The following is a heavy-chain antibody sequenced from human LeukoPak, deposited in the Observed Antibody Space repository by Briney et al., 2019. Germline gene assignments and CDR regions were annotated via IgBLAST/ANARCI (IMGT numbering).Heavy chain of an antibody. J-gene: IGHJ4*02. D-gene: IGHD3-22*01. V-gene: IGHV3-23*01. CDR1: GFTFSSYA. CDR3: AKAEGYDSSGLGAIDY. Sequence: PGGSLRLSCAASGFTFSSYAMSWVRQAPGKGLEWVSAISGSGGSTYYADSVKGRFTISRVNSKNTLYLQMNSLRAEDTAVYYCAKAEGYDSSGLGAIDYWGQGTLVTVSS. CDR2: ISGSGGST.